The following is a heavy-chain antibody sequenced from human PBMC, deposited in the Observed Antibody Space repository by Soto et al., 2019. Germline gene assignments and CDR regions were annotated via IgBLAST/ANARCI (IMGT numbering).Heavy chain of an antibody. CDR3: ARQYCSGGSCYSVWFDA. V-gene: IGHV5-10-1*01. CDR2: IDPSDSYT. J-gene: IGHJ5*02. D-gene: IGHD2-15*01. CDR1: GYSFTSYW. Sequence: PGESLKISCKGSGYSFTSYWISWVRQMPGKGLEWIGRIDPSDSYTNYSPSFQGHVTISADKSISTAYLQWSSLKASDTAMYYCARQYCSGGSCYSVWFDAWGQGTLVTVSS.